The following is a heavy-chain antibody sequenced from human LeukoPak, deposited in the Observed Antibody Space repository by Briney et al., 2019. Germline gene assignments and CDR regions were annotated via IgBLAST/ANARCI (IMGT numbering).Heavy chain of an antibody. Sequence: GGSLRLSCAASGFTFSSYSMNWVRQAPGKGLEWVSYISSSSSTIYYADSVKGRFTISRDNAKNSLYLQMNSLRAEDTAVYYCARDFGKRVAAAGTKFHYWGQGTLVTVSS. CDR1: GFTFSSYS. V-gene: IGHV3-48*04. CDR3: ARDFGKRVAAAGTKFHY. CDR2: ISSSSSTI. J-gene: IGHJ4*02. D-gene: IGHD6-13*01.